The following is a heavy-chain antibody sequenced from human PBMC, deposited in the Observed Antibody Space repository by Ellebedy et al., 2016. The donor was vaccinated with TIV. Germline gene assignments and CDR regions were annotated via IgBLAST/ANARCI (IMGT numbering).Heavy chain of an antibody. CDR3: ARDIGVAGTHLIYYGMDV. J-gene: IGHJ6*02. D-gene: IGHD6-19*01. CDR2: SYYSGST. CDR1: GFTFSSYW. Sequence: GSLRLSCAASGFTFSSYWMSWIRQPPGKGLEWIGHSYYSGSTNYNPSLKSRVTISVDMSKKQLSLRLKSVTAADTAVYYCARDIGVAGTHLIYYGMDVWGQGTTVTVSS. V-gene: IGHV4-59*01.